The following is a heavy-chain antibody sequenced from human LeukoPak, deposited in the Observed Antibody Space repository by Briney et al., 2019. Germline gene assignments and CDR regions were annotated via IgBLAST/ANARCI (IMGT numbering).Heavy chain of an antibody. CDR2: IYHSGST. CDR1: GYSISSTYY. D-gene: IGHD2/OR15-2a*01. J-gene: IGHJ5*02. V-gene: IGHV4-38-2*02. Sequence: PSETLSLTCTVSGYSISSTYYWSWIRQPPGKGLEWIGYIYHSGSTYYNPSLKSRVTISVDRSKNQFSLKLSSVTAADTAVYYCARYRCTTATCGFDPWGQGALVTVSS. CDR3: ARYRCTTATCGFDP.